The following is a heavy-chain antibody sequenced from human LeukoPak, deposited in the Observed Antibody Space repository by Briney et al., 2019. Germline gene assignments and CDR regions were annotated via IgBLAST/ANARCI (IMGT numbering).Heavy chain of an antibody. CDR2: MNPNSGNT. CDR3: ARAAGGTRNYYMDV. Sequence: ASVKVSCKASGYTFSSYDVNWVRQATGQGLEWMGWMNPNSGNTGYAQKFQGRVTIIRNTSISTAYMELSSLRSEDTAVYYCARAAGGTRNYYMDVWGKGTTVTVS. D-gene: IGHD3-16*01. V-gene: IGHV1-8*01. J-gene: IGHJ6*03. CDR1: GYTFSSYD.